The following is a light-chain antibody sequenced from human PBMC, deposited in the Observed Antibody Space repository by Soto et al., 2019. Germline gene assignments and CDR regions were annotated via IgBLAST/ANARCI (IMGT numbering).Light chain of an antibody. Sequence: QSVLTQPPSASGTPGQRVTISCSGSSSNIGSNTVNWYQQLPGTAPKLLIYSNNQRPSGVPDRFSGSKSGTSASLAISGLQSEDEADYYCASWDGSLLGYVFGTGTKVTVL. V-gene: IGLV1-44*01. CDR2: SNN. J-gene: IGLJ1*01. CDR3: ASWDGSLLGYV. CDR1: SSNIGSNT.